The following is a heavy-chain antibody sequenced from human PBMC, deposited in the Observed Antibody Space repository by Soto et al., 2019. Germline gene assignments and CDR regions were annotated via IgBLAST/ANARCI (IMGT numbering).Heavy chain of an antibody. J-gene: IGHJ6*03. Sequence: GASVKVSCKASGYTFISYGISWVRQAPGQGLEWMGWISAYNGNTNYAQKLQGRVTMTTDTSTSTAYMELRSLRSDDTAVYYCARGLGQVTTIRGMHYYYYMDVWGKGTTVTVSS. D-gene: IGHD4-4*01. CDR1: GYTFISYG. CDR2: ISAYNGNT. V-gene: IGHV1-18*01. CDR3: ARGLGQVTTIRGMHYYYYMDV.